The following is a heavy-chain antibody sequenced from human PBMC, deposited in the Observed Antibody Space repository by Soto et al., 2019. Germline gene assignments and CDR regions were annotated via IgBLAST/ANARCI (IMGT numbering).Heavy chain of an antibody. J-gene: IGHJ6*02. CDR1: GGSFSNVA. V-gene: IGHV1-69*06. CDR3: ARSTWGTYRYPGDYYYGMDV. CDR2: IFPISGTS. Sequence: GASVKVSCKTSGGSFSNVAFSWVRQAPGQGFEWMGGIFPISGTSNNAQNFQGRVSITADKSASTIYMELRSLRSEDTAIYYCARSTWGTYRYPGDYYYGMDVWGQGTTVTVSS. D-gene: IGHD3-16*02.